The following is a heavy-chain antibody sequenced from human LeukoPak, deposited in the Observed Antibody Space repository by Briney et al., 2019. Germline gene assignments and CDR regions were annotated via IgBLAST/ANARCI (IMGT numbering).Heavy chain of an antibody. CDR3: ARDPQYYYASSGYYLDY. D-gene: IGHD3-22*01. V-gene: IGHV3-21*01. CDR2: ISTSDDHIYFV. J-gene: IGHJ4*02. CDR1: GFSFSTYT. Sequence: GGSLRLSCAASGFSFSTYTMTWVRQAPGKGLEWVSSISTSDDHIYFVYYVESVRGRFTVSRDNAKTSLYLQMNRLRADDTAVYYCARDPQYYYASSGYYLDYWGQGTLVTVSS.